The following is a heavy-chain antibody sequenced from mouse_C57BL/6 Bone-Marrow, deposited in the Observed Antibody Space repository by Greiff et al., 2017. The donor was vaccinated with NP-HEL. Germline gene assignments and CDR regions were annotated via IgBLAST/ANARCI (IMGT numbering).Heavy chain of an antibody. CDR2: IHPNSGST. D-gene: IGHD2-5*01. CDR1: GYTFTSYW. J-gene: IGHJ2*01. CDR3: ARSNYKGYFDY. V-gene: IGHV1-64*01. Sequence: QVQLQQPGAELVKPGASVKLSCKASGYTFTSYWMHWVKQRPGQGLEWIGMIHPNSGSTNYNEKFKSKATLTVDKSSSTAYMQLSSLTSEDSAVYYCARSNYKGYFDYWGQGTTLTVSS.